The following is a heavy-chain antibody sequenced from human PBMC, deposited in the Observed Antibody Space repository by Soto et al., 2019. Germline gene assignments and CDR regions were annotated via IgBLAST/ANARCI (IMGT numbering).Heavy chain of an antibody. CDR1: GYTFTSYA. D-gene: IGHD2-21*02. CDR2: INAGNGNT. Sequence: AASVKVSCKASGYTFTSYAMHWMRQAPGQRLEWMGWINAGNGNTKYSQKFQGRVTITRDTSASTAYMELSSQRSEDTAVYYCARAWVVVTAPDYWGQGTLVTVSS. J-gene: IGHJ4*02. V-gene: IGHV1-3*01. CDR3: ARAWVVVTAPDY.